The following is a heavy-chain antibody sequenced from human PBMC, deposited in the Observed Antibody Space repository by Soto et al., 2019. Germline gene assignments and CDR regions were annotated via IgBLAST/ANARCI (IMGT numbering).Heavy chain of an antibody. CDR1: GDSSSSGDYY. CDR3: ARAVLRYYYGMDV. D-gene: IGHD1-20*01. Sequence: SETLSLTCTVSGDSSSSGDYYWSWIRQPPGKGLEWIGYIYYSGSTHYNPSLKSRVTMSLDTSKNQFSLKLSSVTAADTAVYYCARAVLRYYYGMDVWGQGTTVTVSS. V-gene: IGHV4-30-4*01. J-gene: IGHJ6*02. CDR2: IYYSGST.